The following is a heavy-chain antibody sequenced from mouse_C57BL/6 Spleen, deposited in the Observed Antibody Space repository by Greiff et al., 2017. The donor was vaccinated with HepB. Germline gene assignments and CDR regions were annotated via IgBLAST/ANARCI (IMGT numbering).Heavy chain of an antibody. CDR3: ARNWDEAY. CDR1: GYAFSSSW. J-gene: IGHJ3*01. Sequence: QVQLQQSGPELVKPGASVKISCKASGYAFSSSWMNWVKQRPGKGLEWIGRIYPGDGDTNYNGKFKGKATLTADKSSSTAYMQLSSLASEDSAVYFCARNWDEAYWGQGTLVTVSA. V-gene: IGHV1-82*01. D-gene: IGHD4-1*01. CDR2: IYPGDGDT.